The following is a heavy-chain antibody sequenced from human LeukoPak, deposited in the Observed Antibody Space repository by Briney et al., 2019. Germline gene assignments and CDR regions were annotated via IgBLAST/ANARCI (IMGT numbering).Heavy chain of an antibody. CDR1: GGSISSSSYY. CDR3: AIYDYGDYGLYDY. Sequence: SETLSLTCTVSGGSISSSSYYWGWICQPPGKGLEWIGSIYYSGSTYYNPSLKSRVTISVDTSKNQFSLKLSSVTAADTAVYYCAIYDYGDYGLYDYWGQGTLVTVSS. D-gene: IGHD4-17*01. J-gene: IGHJ4*02. CDR2: IYYSGST. V-gene: IGHV4-39*01.